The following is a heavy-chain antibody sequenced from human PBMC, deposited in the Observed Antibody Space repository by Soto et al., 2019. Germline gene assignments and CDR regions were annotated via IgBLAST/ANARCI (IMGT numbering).Heavy chain of an antibody. V-gene: IGHV4-34*01. CDR1: GGSVSSSNNYY. J-gene: IGHJ3*02. CDR3: ARVERGTATTVVDAFDI. Sequence: SETLSLTYAVYGGSVSSSNNYYWSWIRQPPGKGLEWIGEMSHSGGTHFNPSLKSRVTISVDTSKNQFSLKMSSVTAADTALYYCARVERGTATTVVDAFDIWGPGTMVTVSS. CDR2: MSHSGGT. D-gene: IGHD1-1*01.